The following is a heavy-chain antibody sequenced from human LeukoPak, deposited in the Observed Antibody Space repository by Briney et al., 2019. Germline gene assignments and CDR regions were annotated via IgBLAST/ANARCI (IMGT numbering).Heavy chain of an antibody. CDR2: IYPSGST. J-gene: IGHJ5*02. Sequence: SETLSLTCTVSGGSISSYYWSWIRQPPGKGLEWIGYIYPSGSTNYNPSLKSRVTISVDTSKNQFSLKLSSVTAADTAVYYCARDYYYGSGSYSPWGQGTLVTVSS. V-gene: IGHV4-4*08. D-gene: IGHD3-10*01. CDR1: GGSISSYY. CDR3: ARDYYYGSGSYSP.